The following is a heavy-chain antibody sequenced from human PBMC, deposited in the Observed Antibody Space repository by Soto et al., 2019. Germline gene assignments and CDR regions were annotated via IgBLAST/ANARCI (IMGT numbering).Heavy chain of an antibody. CDR1: GYTFTSYG. CDR2: ISAYNGNT. J-gene: IGHJ3*02. CDR3: ARVLLITIFGVVAVSAFDI. Sequence: ASVKVSCKASGYTFTSYGISWVRQAPGQGLERMGWISAYNGNTNYAQKLQGRVTMTTDTSTSTAYMELRSLRSDDTAVYYCARVLLITIFGVVAVSAFDIWGQGTMVTVSS. V-gene: IGHV1-18*01. D-gene: IGHD3-3*01.